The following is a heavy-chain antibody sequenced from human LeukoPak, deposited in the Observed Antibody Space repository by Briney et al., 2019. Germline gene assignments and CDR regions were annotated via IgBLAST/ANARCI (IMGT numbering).Heavy chain of an antibody. CDR2: ITSSSSYI. V-gene: IGHV3-21*01. Sequence: GGSLRLSCAASGFTFSSYSMNWVRQAPGKGLEWVSSITSSSSYIYYADSVKGRFTISRDNAKNSLYLQMNSLRAEDTAVYYCARGPVIPGNVEYFDYWGQGALVTVSS. D-gene: IGHD4-23*01. CDR3: ARGPVIPGNVEYFDY. J-gene: IGHJ4*02. CDR1: GFTFSSYS.